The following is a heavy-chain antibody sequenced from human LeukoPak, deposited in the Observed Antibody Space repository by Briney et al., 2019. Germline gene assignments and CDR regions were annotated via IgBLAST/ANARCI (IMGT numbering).Heavy chain of an antibody. J-gene: IGHJ4*02. V-gene: IGHV5-51*01. CDR2: IYPGDSDT. CDR1: GYIFINYW. CDR3: ARLPPSSGWSRDFDY. D-gene: IGHD6-19*01. Sequence: GESLEISCKGSGYIFINYWIGWVRQMPGKGLEWMGIIYPGDSDTRYSPSFQGHVTMSADKSISTAYLQWSSLKASDTAMYYCARLPPSSGWSRDFDYWGQGTLVTVSS.